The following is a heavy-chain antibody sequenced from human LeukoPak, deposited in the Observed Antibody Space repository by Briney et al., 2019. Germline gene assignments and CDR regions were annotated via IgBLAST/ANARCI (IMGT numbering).Heavy chain of an antibody. J-gene: IGHJ6*02. CDR1: GFTFSSYW. CDR3: ARDSTLRYSSSYYYGMDV. V-gene: IGHV3-7*04. D-gene: IGHD6-13*01. CDR2: IKQDGSEK. Sequence: PGGSLRLSCAASGFTFSSYWMSWVRQAPGKGLEWVANIKQDGSEKYYVDSVKGRFTISRDNDKNSLYLQMNSLRAEDTAVYYCARDSTLRYSSSYYYGMDVWGQGTTVTVSS.